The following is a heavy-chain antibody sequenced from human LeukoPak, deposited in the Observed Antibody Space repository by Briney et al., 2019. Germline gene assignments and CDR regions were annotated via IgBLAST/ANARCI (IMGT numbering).Heavy chain of an antibody. CDR3: ARGGWGTYDPGNLDF. V-gene: IGHV3-53*01. D-gene: IGHD6-19*01. CDR1: GFNVFRNY. CDR2: INSGGST. Sequence: GGSLRLSCTASGFNVFRNYMNWVRQAPGEGLEWVSVINSGGSTYYADSVKGRFTISRDISKNTVYLQINSLRAEDTALYYCARGGWGTYDPGNLDFWGQGTLVTVSS. J-gene: IGHJ4*02.